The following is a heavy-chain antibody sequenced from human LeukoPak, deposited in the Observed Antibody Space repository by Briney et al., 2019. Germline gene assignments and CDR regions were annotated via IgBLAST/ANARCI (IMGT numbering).Heavy chain of an antibody. J-gene: IGHJ4*02. CDR3: ARQDDILTGYYED. Sequence: ASVKVSCTASGYTFTGYSMHWVRQAPGQGLEWMGWINPNSGGTNYAQKFQGRVTMTRDTSISTAYMELSRLRSDDTAVYYCARQDDILTGYYEDWGQGTLVTVSS. V-gene: IGHV1-2*02. D-gene: IGHD3-9*01. CDR2: INPNSGGT. CDR1: GYTFTGYS.